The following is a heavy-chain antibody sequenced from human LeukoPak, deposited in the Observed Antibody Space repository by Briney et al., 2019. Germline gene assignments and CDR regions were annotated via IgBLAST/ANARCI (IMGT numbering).Heavy chain of an antibody. V-gene: IGHV3-11*06. CDR2: ISSSSSYT. CDR1: GFTFSDHY. D-gene: IGHD3/OR15-3a*01. J-gene: IGHJ4*02. CDR3: ARAGTGYFTVGGNFDY. Sequence: GGSLRLSCAASGFTFSDHYMSWIRQAPGKGLEWVSYISSSSSYTNYADSVKGGFTISRDNAKNSLYLQMNSLRAEDTAVYYCARAGTGYFTVGGNFDYWGQGTLVTVSS.